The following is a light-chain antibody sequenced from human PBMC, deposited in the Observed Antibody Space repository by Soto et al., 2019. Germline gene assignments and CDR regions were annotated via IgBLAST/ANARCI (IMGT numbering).Light chain of an antibody. Sequence: QSALTQPASVSGSPGQSITISCTGTSSDIGDYDYVSWYQQHPGKAPKLLISEVSNRPSGVSNRFSGSKSGNTASLTISGLQAEDEADYYCAAWDTSLHALILGGGTKLTVL. CDR2: EVS. CDR3: AAWDTSLHALI. V-gene: IGLV2-14*01. J-gene: IGLJ2*01. CDR1: SSDIGDYDY.